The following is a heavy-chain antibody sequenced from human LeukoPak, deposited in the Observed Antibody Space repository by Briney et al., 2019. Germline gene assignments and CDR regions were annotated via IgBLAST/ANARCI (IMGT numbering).Heavy chain of an antibody. CDR3: ARDPRRSYYGPGGVDFDY. CDR1: GYTFTSYG. D-gene: IGHD1-26*01. J-gene: IGHJ4*02. CDR2: ISAYNGNT. Sequence: ASVKVSCKASGYTFTSYGISWVRQAPGQGLEWMGWISAYNGNTNYAQKLQGRDTMTTDTSTSTAYMELRSLRSDDTAVYYCARDPRRSYYGPGGVDFDYWGQGTLVTVSS. V-gene: IGHV1-18*01.